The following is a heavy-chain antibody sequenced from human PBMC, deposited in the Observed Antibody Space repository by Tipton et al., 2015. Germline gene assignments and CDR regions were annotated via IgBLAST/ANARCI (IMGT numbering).Heavy chain of an antibody. CDR2: MNPNSGNT. CDR3: RRAFGVDPTDY. D-gene: IGHD3-3*01. Sequence: QLVQSGAEVKKPGASVKVSCTASGYTFTTYDIHWVRQAAGPGLEWMGWMNPNSGNTGYAQKFEGRVIMTRNTSMTTAYMELTSLTSDDTAVYYCRRAFGVDPTDYWGQGTLVTVSS. CDR1: GYTFTTYD. V-gene: IGHV1-8*01. J-gene: IGHJ4*02.